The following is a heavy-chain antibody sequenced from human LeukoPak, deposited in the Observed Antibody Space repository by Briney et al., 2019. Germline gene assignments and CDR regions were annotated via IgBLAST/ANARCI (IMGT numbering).Heavy chain of an antibody. CDR2: ISSSGSTI. CDR1: GFTFSSYE. J-gene: IGHJ1*01. CDR3: AREMEYFQH. V-gene: IGHV3-48*03. Sequence: GGSLRLSCAASGFTFSSYEMNWVRQAPGKGLEWVSYISSSGSTIYYADSVKGRFTISRDNAKNSLYLQMNSLRAEDTAVYYCAREMEYFQHWGQGTLVTVSS.